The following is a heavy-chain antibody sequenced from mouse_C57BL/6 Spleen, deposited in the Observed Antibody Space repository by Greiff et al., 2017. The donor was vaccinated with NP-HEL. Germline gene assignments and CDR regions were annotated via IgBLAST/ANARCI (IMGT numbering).Heavy chain of an antibody. J-gene: IGHJ2*01. V-gene: IGHV1-80*01. Sequence: LQQSGASVKISCKASGYAFSSYWMNWVKQRPGKGLEWIGQIYPGDGDTNYNGKFKGKATLTADKSSSTAYMQLSSLTSEDSAVYFCARDEATRYFDYWGQGTTLTVSS. CDR1: GYAFSSYW. CDR2: IYPGDGDT. CDR3: ARDEATRYFDY.